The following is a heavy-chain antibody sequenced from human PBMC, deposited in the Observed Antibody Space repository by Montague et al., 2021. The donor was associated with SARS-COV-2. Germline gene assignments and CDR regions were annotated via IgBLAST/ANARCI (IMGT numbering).Heavy chain of an antibody. CDR3: ATQPCTNGVCENWFDP. CDR2: IYYSGST. Sequence: SETLSLTCTVSGDSISSYYWSWIRQPPGKGLEWIGYIYYSGSTXXXPSXXXRVTISVDTSKNQFYLKLSSVTAADTAVYYCATQPCTNGVCENWFDPWGQGAPVTVSS. D-gene: IGHD2-8*01. V-gene: IGHV4-59*01. CDR1: GDSISSYY. J-gene: IGHJ5*02.